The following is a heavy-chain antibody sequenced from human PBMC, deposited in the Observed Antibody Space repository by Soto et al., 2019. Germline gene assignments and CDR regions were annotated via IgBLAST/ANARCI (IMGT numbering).Heavy chain of an antibody. D-gene: IGHD6-13*01. CDR3: AHRGGGSWYGGWFDP. Sequence: QITLKESGPTLVKPTQTLTLTCTFSGFSLSTSGVGVGWIRQPPGKALEWLALIYWDDDKRYSPSLKSRLTITKDTSKNQVVLTMTNMDPVDTATYYCAHRGGGSWYGGWFDPWGQGTLVTVSS. CDR2: IYWDDDK. CDR1: GFSLSTSGVG. J-gene: IGHJ5*02. V-gene: IGHV2-5*02.